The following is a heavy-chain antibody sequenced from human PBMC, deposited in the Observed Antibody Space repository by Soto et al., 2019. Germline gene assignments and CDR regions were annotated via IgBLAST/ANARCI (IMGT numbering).Heavy chain of an antibody. CDR1: GFSLTTSGVG. Sequence: QITLKESGPTVVKPTETLTLTCTFSGFSLTTSGVGVGWVRHSPGKAPEWLAPIYWDDDKRYSTSLNSRLIITKDTSKNPVVLTMANVDPADTATYYCAHRVLRTVFGLVTTTAIYFDFWGPGTPVVVSS. CDR2: IYWDDDK. CDR3: AHRVLRTVFGLVTTTAIYFDF. J-gene: IGHJ4*02. D-gene: IGHD3-3*01. V-gene: IGHV2-5*02.